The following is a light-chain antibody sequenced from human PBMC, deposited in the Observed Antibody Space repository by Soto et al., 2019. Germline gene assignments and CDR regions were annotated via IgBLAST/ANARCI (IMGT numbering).Light chain of an antibody. Sequence: DIQMTQSPSSLSASVGDRFTITCQASQDISNYLNWYQQKPGKAPKLLIYDASNLETGVPSRFSGSGSGTDFTFTISSLQPEDIATYYCQQYYNLPLFTFGPGTKVDIK. J-gene: IGKJ3*01. V-gene: IGKV1-33*01. CDR3: QQYYNLPLFT. CDR1: QDISNY. CDR2: DAS.